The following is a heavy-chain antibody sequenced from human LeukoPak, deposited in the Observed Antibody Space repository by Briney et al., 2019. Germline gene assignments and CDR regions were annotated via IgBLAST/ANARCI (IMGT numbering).Heavy chain of an antibody. CDR2: IKQDGSEK. Sequence: PGGSLRLSCAPSGFTFSSYWKSWVRQAPGKGLEWVANIKQDGSEKYYVDSVKGRFTISRDNAKNSLYLQMNSLRAEDTAVYYCARKAYGLDVWGKGTTVTVSS. CDR1: GFTFSSYW. V-gene: IGHV3-7*03. J-gene: IGHJ6*04. CDR3: ARKAYGLDV.